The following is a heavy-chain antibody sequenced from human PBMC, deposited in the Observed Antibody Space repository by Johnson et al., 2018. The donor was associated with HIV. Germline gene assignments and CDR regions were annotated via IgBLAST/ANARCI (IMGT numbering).Heavy chain of an antibody. Sequence: EVQLVESGGGLVQPGGSLRLSCAASGFTFSDHYMDWVRQAPGKGLEWVGRTRNKANSYTTEYAASVKGRFTISRDDSKNSLYLQMNSLRAEDTAVYYCARGGSGLWELEGGDAFDIWGQGTMVTVSS. J-gene: IGHJ3*02. CDR3: ARGGSGLWELEGGDAFDI. D-gene: IGHD1-26*01. CDR1: GFTFSDHY. V-gene: IGHV3-72*01. CDR2: TRNKANSYTT.